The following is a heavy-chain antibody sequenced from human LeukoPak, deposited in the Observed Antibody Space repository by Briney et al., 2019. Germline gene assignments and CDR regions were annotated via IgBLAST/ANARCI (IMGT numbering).Heavy chain of an antibody. D-gene: IGHD1-26*01. V-gene: IGHV1-46*01. CDR2: INPSGGST. CDR1: GCTFTSYY. J-gene: IGHJ3*02. CDR3: ARDITAGGSYPNDAFDI. Sequence: ASVKVSCKASGCTFTSYYMHWVRQAPGQGLEWMGIINPSGGSTSYAQKFQGRVTMTRDMSTSTVYMELSSLRSEDTAVYYCARDITAGGSYPNDAFDIWGQGTMVTVSS.